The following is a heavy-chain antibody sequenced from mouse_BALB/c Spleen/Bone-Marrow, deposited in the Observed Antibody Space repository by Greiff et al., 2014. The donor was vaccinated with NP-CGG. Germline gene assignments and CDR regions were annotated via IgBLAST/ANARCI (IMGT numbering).Heavy chain of an antibody. Sequence: EVMLVESGGGLVKSGGSLKLSCAASGFTFSNYGMSWVRQTPEKRLEWVGTISGGGSYTFYSDSVKGRFTISRDNAKNNLYLQLSSLRSEDTALYYCARHAYYDQTEVSFVYWGQGTLVTVSA. D-gene: IGHD2-4*01. CDR1: GFTFSNYG. CDR3: ARHAYYDQTEVSFVY. V-gene: IGHV5-9-2*01. J-gene: IGHJ3*01. CDR2: ISGGGSYT.